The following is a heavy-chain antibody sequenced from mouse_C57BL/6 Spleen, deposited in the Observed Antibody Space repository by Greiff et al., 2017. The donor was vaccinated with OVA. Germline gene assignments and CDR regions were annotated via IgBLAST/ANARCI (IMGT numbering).Heavy chain of an antibody. J-gene: IGHJ2*01. CDR1: GYTFTSYT. D-gene: IGHD1-1*01. CDR3: AGITTVVANFDY. Sequence: VKLQQSGAELARPGASVKMSCKASGYTFTSYTMHWVKQRPGQGLEWIGYINPSSGYTKYNQKFKDKATLTADKSSSTAYMQLSSLTSEDSAVYYCAGITTVVANFDYWGQGTTLTVSS. CDR2: INPSSGYT. V-gene: IGHV1-4*01.